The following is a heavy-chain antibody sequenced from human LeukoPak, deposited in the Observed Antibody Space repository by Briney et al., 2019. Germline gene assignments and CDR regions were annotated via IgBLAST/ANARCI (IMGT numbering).Heavy chain of an antibody. CDR1: GGSFSGYY. V-gene: IGHV4-34*01. Sequence: SETLSLTCAVYGGSFSGYYWSWIRQPPGKGLEWIGEINHSGGTNYNPSLKSRVTISVDTSKNQFSLKLSSVTAADTAVYYCVRGPTTVTTFPFDYWGQGTLVTVSS. D-gene: IGHD4-17*01. CDR2: INHSGGT. CDR3: VRGPTTVTTFPFDY. J-gene: IGHJ4*02.